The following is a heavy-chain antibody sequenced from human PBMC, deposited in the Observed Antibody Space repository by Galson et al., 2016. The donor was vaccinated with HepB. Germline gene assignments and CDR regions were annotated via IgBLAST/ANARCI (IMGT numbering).Heavy chain of an antibody. V-gene: IGHV3-30*04. CDR2: ISYDGTKR. D-gene: IGHD4-17*01. CDR1: GFSFGTYA. Sequence: SLRLSCAASGFSFGTYAIHWVRQAPGKGLEWLAVISYDGTKRHYAESVKGRFTVSRDNSKNVLFLEMNSLRPDDTSVYYCARDQGATVTKYLFFFLDVWGPGTSVTV. CDR3: ARDQGATVTKYLFFFLDV. J-gene: IGHJ6*02.